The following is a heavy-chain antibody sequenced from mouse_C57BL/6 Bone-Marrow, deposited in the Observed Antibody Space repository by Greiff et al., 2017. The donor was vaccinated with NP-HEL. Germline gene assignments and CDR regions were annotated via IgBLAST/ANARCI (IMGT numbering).Heavy chain of an antibody. J-gene: IGHJ2*01. CDR3: ARQAYYSNYYFDY. Sequence: VQLQQPGAELVMPGASVKLSCKASGYTFTSYWMHWVKQRPGQGLEWIGEIDPSDSYTNYNQKFKGKSTLTVDKSSSTAYMQLSSLTSEDSAVYYCARQAYYSNYYFDYWGQGTTLTVSS. V-gene: IGHV1-69*01. CDR1: GYTFTSYW. CDR2: IDPSDSYT. D-gene: IGHD2-5*01.